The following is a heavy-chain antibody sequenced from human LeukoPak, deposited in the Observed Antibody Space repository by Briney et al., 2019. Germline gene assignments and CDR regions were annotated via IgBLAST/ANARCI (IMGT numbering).Heavy chain of an antibody. D-gene: IGHD2-15*01. CDR1: GGSISSGGYY. V-gene: IGHV4-31*03. CDR2: IYYSGST. Sequence: SQTLSLTCTVSGGSISSGGYYWSWIRQHPGKGLEWIGYIYYSGSTYYNPSLKSRVTISVDTSKNQFPLKLSSVTAADTAVYYCARDLAYIDAFDIWGQGTMVTVSS. J-gene: IGHJ3*02. CDR3: ARDLAYIDAFDI.